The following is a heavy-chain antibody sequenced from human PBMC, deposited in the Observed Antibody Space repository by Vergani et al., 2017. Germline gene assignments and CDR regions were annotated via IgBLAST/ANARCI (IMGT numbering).Heavy chain of an antibody. Sequence: QVQLVESGGGVVQPGRSLRLSCAASGFTFSTYGMHWVRQAPGKGLEWVAVIWYDGSKKYYGDSVKGRFTISRDNSKNTLYLQMNSLSAEDTAVYYCVRDGDFWSAYFSSTNWFDPWGQGTLVTVSS. D-gene: IGHD3-3*01. V-gene: IGHV3-33*01. CDR3: VRDGDFWSAYFSSTNWFDP. J-gene: IGHJ5*02. CDR1: GFTFSTYG. CDR2: IWYDGSKK.